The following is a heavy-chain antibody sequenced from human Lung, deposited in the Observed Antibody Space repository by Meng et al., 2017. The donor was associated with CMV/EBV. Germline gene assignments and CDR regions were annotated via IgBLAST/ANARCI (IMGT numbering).Heavy chain of an antibody. J-gene: IGHJ3*02. Sequence: SXAASGFTFDDYGMSWVRQAPGKGLEWVSGINWNGGSTGYADSVKGRFTISRDNAKNSLYLQMNSLRAEDTALYYGARIYDFWSGSKGSAFDIWGQGXMVTVSS. CDR2: INWNGGST. D-gene: IGHD3-3*01. V-gene: IGHV3-20*04. CDR3: ARIYDFWSGSKGSAFDI. CDR1: GFTFDDYG.